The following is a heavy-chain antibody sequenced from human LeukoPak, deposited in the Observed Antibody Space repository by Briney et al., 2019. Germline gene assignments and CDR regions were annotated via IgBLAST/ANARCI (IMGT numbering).Heavy chain of an antibody. V-gene: IGHV4-59*01. Sequence: PSETLSLTCTVPGGSISSYYCSWIGQPPGKGLPLIGNIYYSGSTNYNPSLKSRVTISVDASKNQFSLKLSSATAADTAVYYCARGGPTVTNEFDYWGQGTLVTVSS. J-gene: IGHJ4*02. CDR3: ARGGPTVTNEFDY. CDR2: IYYSGST. D-gene: IGHD4-17*01. CDR1: GGSISSYY.